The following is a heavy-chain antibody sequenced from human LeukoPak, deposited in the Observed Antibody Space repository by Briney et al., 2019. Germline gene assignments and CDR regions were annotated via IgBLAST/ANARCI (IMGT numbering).Heavy chain of an antibody. J-gene: IGHJ3*02. V-gene: IGHV1-2*02. D-gene: IGHD3-22*01. CDR1: GYTFTGYY. CDR2: INPNSGGT. CDR3: ARFPLYYYDSSGYYGAFDI. Sequence: GASVKVSCKASGYTFTGYYMHWVRQAPGQGLEWMGWINPNSGGTNYAQKFQGRVTMTRDTSISTAYMELSRLRSDDTAVYYCARFPLYYYDSSGYYGAFDIWGQGTMVTVSS.